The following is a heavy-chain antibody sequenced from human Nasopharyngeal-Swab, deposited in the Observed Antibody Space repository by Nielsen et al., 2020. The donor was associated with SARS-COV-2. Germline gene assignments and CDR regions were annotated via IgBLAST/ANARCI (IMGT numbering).Heavy chain of an antibody. CDR3: ARNRGWFDP. CDR2: IYTSGST. V-gene: IGHV4-61*02. Sequence: SETLSLTCTVSGGSISSGSYYWSWIRQPAGKGLEWIGRIYTSGSTNYNPSLKSRVTISVDTSKNQFSLKLSSVTAADTAVYYCARNRGWFDPWGQGTLVTVSS. CDR1: GGSISSGSYY. D-gene: IGHD3-10*01. J-gene: IGHJ5*02.